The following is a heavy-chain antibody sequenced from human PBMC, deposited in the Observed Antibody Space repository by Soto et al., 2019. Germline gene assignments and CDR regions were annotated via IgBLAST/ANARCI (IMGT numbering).Heavy chain of an antibody. V-gene: IGHV1-2*04. J-gene: IGHJ4*02. CDR3: ARGGYYYDSSGYYYPFDY. CDR2: IIPNSGGT. D-gene: IGHD3-22*01. CDR1: GGTFSSYA. Sequence: GASVKVSCKASGGTFSSYAISWVRQAPEQGLEWMGGIIPNSGGTNYAQKFQGWVTMTRDTSISTAYMELSRLRSDDTAVYYCARGGYYYDSSGYYYPFDYWGQGTLVTVSS.